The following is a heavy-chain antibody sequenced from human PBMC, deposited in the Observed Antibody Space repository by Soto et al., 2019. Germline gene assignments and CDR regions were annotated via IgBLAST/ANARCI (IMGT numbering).Heavy chain of an antibody. Sequence: GASVKVSCKASGYTFTSYGISWVRQAPGQGLEWMGWISAYNGNTNYAQKLQGRVTMTTDTSTSTAYMELRSLRSDDTAVYYCARESSYYDSSGYYYSYGMDVWGQGTTVTVSS. J-gene: IGHJ6*02. CDR1: GYTFTSYG. CDR3: ARESSYYDSSGYYYSYGMDV. D-gene: IGHD3-22*01. V-gene: IGHV1-18*01. CDR2: ISAYNGNT.